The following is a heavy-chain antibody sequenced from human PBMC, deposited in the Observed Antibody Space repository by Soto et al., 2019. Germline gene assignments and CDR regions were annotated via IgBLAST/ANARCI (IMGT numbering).Heavy chain of an antibody. D-gene: IGHD3-10*01. V-gene: IGHV3-21*01. CDR2: ISSSSTYI. CDR3: ATSTGARFLDY. Sequence: GGSLRLSCAASGFTFSAYTMNWVRQAPGKGLEWVSSISSSSTYIFYADSVKGRFTIFRDNAKNSLYLQMNSLRVEDTAVYHCATSTGARFLDYWGQGTQVTVSS. CDR1: GFTFSAYT. J-gene: IGHJ4*02.